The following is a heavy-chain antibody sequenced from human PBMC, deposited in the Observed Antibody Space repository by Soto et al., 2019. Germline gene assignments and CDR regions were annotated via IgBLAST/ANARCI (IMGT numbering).Heavy chain of an antibody. CDR1: GFTFSSYA. D-gene: IGHD3-22*01. Sequence: VGSLRLSCAASGFTFSSYALSWVRQAPGKGLEWVSLISSGGDSRYYADSVKGRFTIARDNSENTLYLQMNSLRVEDTAVYYCAKDVYYDTSNPIFWGPGTMVTVSS. CDR3: AKDVYYDTSNPIF. CDR2: ISSGGDSR. V-gene: IGHV3-23*01. J-gene: IGHJ3*01.